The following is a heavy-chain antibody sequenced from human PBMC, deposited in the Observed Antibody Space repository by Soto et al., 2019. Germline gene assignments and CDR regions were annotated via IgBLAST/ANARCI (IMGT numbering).Heavy chain of an antibody. Sequence: EEQLLESGGGLVQPGGSLRLSCAASGLTFSTSAMSWVRQAPGKGLEWVSLISASGRSTDYADSVKGRFTISRDNSKSTVYLKMNSLRADDTAVYYCAKDPPSEKLQPDYGMDVWGQGTTVTVSS. D-gene: IGHD2-15*01. CDR3: AKDPPSEKLQPDYGMDV. CDR2: ISASGRST. CDR1: GLTFSTSA. J-gene: IGHJ6*02. V-gene: IGHV3-23*01.